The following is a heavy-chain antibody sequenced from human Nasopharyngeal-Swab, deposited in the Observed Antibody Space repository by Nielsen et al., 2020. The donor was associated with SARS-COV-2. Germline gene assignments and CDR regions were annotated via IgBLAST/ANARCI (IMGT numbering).Heavy chain of an antibody. CDR3: AKDRSLYCSSTSCSKKFDS. V-gene: IGHV3-23*01. D-gene: IGHD2-2*01. J-gene: IGHJ4*02. CDR1: GFTFSSYA. CDR2: ISGSGGTT. Sequence: GGSLRLSCAASGFTFSSYAMSWVRQAPGKGLEWVSAISGSGGTTYYADSVKGRFTISRDNSKNTLYLQMNSLRAEDTAVYYCAKDRSLYCSSTSCSKKFDSWGQGTLVPSPQ.